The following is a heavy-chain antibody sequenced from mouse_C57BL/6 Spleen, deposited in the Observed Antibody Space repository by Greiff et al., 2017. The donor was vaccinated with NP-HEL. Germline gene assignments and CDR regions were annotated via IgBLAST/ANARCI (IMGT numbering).Heavy chain of an antibody. CDR1: GFTFSDYG. CDR3: AKRQLRLQYYYAMDY. J-gene: IGHJ4*01. Sequence: GEVGGGLVKPGGSLKLSCAASGFTFSDYGMHWVRQAPEKGLEWVAYISSGSSTIYYADTVKGRFTISRDNAKNTLFLQMTSLRSEDTAMYYCAKRQLRLQYYYAMDYWGQGTSVTVSS. D-gene: IGHD3-2*02. V-gene: IGHV5-17*01. CDR2: ISSGSSTI.